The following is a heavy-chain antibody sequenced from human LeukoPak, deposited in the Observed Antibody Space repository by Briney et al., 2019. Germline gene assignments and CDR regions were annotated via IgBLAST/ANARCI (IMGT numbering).Heavy chain of an antibody. Sequence: GSLRLSCAASGFTFSSYAMHWVRQPPGKGLEWIGSIYYSGSTYYNPSLKSRVTISVDTSKNQFSLKLSSVTAADTAVYYCARGRAFFDWGQGTLVTVSS. D-gene: IGHD3-3*02. J-gene: IGHJ4*02. CDR3: ARGRAFFD. V-gene: IGHV4-39*07. CDR2: IYYSGST. CDR1: GFTFSSYA.